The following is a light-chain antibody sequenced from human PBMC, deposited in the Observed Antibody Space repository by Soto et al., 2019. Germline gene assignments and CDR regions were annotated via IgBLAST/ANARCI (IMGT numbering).Light chain of an antibody. CDR3: SSYTTSNTRQIV. J-gene: IGLJ1*01. Sequence: QSALTQPASVSGSPGQSITISCTGTSSDVGGYNYVSWYQHHPGKAPKLIIYDVTNRPSGVSNPFSGSKSGNTASLTISGLQPEDEADYYCSSYTTSNTRQIVFGTGTK. V-gene: IGLV2-14*03. CDR1: SSDVGGYNY. CDR2: DVT.